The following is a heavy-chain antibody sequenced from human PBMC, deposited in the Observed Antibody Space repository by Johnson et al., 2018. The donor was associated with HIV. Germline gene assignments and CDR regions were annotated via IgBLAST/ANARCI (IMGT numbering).Heavy chain of an antibody. V-gene: IGHV3-66*01. CDR1: GFTVSSNY. D-gene: IGHD6-19*01. J-gene: IGHJ3*02. Sequence: EVQLVESGGGLVQPGWSLRLSCAASGFTVSSNYMSWVRQAPGKGLEWVSIIYSGGSTYYADSVKGRFTISRDNSKNTLHLQMNSLRAEDTAVYYCARVPYSSGWYSAFDIWGQGTMVTVSS. CDR2: IYSGGST. CDR3: ARVPYSSGWYSAFDI.